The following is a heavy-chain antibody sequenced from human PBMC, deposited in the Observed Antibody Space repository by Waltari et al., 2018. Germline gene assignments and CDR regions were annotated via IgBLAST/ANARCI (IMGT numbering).Heavy chain of an antibody. D-gene: IGHD3-10*01. CDR2: ISSSSSYI. CDR3: ARERWFGVSYYLDY. CDR1: GFTFSSYS. Sequence: EVQLVESGGGLVKPGGSLRLSCAASGFTFSSYSMNWVRQAPGKGLEWVSSISSSSSYIYYADAVKGRFTSSRDNAKNSLYLQMNSLRAEDTAVYYCARERWFGVSYYLDYWGQGTLVTVSS. V-gene: IGHV3-21*01. J-gene: IGHJ4*02.